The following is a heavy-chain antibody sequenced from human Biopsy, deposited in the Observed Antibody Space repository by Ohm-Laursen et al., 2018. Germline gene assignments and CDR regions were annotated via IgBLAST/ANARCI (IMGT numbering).Heavy chain of an antibody. V-gene: IGHV4-59*01. D-gene: IGHD3-16*01. CDR3: ARDSRGGHLNTTLITGKNLDP. CDR1: RDSISNYY. Sequence: PSETLSLTCTVSRDSISNYYWTWIRQSPGKGLEWIGYIYYTGSTNYNPSVKSRVTISVDTSKNQFSLKLNSVTAADTAVYFCARDSRGGHLNTTLITGKNLDPWGQGILDTVSS. J-gene: IGHJ5*02. CDR2: IYYTGST.